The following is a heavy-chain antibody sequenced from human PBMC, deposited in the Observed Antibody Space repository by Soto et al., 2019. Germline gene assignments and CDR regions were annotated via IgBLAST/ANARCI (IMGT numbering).Heavy chain of an antibody. CDR1: GYSFTSYG. J-gene: IGHJ6*02. D-gene: IGHD3-16*01. CDR2: ISAYNGNT. Sequence: GAAVKVCCKACGYSFTSYGMSWVRQAPGQGLEWMGWISAYNGNTNYAQKLQGRDTMTTDPSTSTAYMELRSLRADDTAVYYCARFFLPLTPYATVVSGPAPTVTVSS. V-gene: IGHV1-18*01. CDR3: ARFFLPLTPYATVV.